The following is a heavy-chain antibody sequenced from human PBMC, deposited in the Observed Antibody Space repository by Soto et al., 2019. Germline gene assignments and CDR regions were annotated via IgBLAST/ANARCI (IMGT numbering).Heavy chain of an antibody. CDR1: GFTFSNAW. Sequence: PGGSLRLSCAASGFTFSNAWMSWVRQAPGKGLEWVGRIKSKTDGGTTDYAAPVKGRFTISRDDSKNTLYLQMNSLKTEDTAVDYCTTYSSGWPDQDNWGQGTLVTVSS. D-gene: IGHD6-19*01. CDR3: TTYSSGWPDQDN. V-gene: IGHV3-15*01. CDR2: IKSKTDGGTT. J-gene: IGHJ4*02.